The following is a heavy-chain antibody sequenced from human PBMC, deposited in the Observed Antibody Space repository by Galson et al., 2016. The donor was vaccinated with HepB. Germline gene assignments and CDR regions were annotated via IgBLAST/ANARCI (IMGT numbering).Heavy chain of an antibody. CDR2: ISTDGTNT. CDR3: VIAAPYGDYGYFRL. J-gene: IGHJ2*01. CDR1: GFRFSDYA. Sequence: SLRLSCAASGFRFSDYAMHWLRQAPGQGLEWVAAISTDGTNTQYSESVKGRFTISRDRSNDTLYLQMDSLRGDDTAVYYCVIAAPYGDYGYFRLWGRGTLVTVSS. V-gene: IGHV3-30*03. D-gene: IGHD4/OR15-4a*01.